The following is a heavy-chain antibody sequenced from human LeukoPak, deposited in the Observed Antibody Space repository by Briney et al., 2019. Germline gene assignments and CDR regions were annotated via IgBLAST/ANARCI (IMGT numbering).Heavy chain of an antibody. V-gene: IGHV4-30-2*01. CDR2: NDHSGST. J-gene: IGHJ6*02. Sequence: SETLSLTCAVSGGSISSGGHSWSWIRQPPGKGLEWIGDNDHSGSTYYNPSLKSRVTISVERSKNQFSLKLSSVTAADTAVYYCARYDSSGYYYYYYGMDVWGQGTTVTVSS. CDR3: ARYDSSGYYYYYYGMDV. D-gene: IGHD3-22*01. CDR1: GGSISSGGHS.